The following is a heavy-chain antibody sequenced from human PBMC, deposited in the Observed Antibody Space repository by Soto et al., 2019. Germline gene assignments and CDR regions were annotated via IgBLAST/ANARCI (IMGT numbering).Heavy chain of an antibody. CDR3: ARGEVVAAINWFDP. J-gene: IGHJ5*02. D-gene: IGHD2-15*01. V-gene: IGHV4-34*01. Sequence: QVQLQQWGAGLLKPSETLSLTCAVYGGSFSGYYWSWIRQPPGKGLEWIGEINHSGSTNYNPSLKSRVTISVDTSKNQFSLKLSSVTAADTAVYYCARGEVVAAINWFDPWGQGTLVTVSS. CDR1: GGSFSGYY. CDR2: INHSGST.